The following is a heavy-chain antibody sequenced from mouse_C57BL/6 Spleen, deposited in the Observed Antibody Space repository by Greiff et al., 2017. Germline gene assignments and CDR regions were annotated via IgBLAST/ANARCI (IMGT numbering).Heavy chain of an antibody. J-gene: IGHJ4*01. CDR3: ARGGNDYLYAMDY. CDR1: GYTFTDYY. V-gene: IGHV1-26*01. CDR2: INPNNGGT. D-gene: IGHD2-4*01. Sequence: EVQLQQSGPELVKPGASVKISCKASGYTFTDYYMNWVKQSHGKSLEWIGDINPNNGGTSYNQKFKGKATLTVDKSSSTAYMELRSLTSEDSAVYYCARGGNDYLYAMDYWGQGTSVTVSS.